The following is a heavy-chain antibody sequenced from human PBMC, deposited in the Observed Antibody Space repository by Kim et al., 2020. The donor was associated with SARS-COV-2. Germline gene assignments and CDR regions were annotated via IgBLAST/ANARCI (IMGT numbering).Heavy chain of an antibody. J-gene: IGHJ4*02. CDR1: GGSFSGYY. D-gene: IGHD1-26*01. CDR2: INHSGST. Sequence: SETLSLTCAVYGGSFSGYYWSWIRQPPGKGLEWIGEINHSGSTNYNPSLKSRVTISVDTSKNQLTLKLSSVTSADTAVYNCARAPLVGAPFDYLGQGTLV. V-gene: IGHV4-34*01. CDR3: ARAPLVGAPFDY.